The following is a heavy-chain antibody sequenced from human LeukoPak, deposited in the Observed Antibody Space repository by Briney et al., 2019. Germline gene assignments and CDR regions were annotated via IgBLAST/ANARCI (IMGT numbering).Heavy chain of an antibody. D-gene: IGHD4-17*01. V-gene: IGHV4-34*01. CDR2: INHSGST. CDR3: ARERLTVTYRTYWYFDL. CDR1: GGSFSGYY. Sequence: SETLSLTCAVYGGSFSGYYWNWIRQPPGKGLEWIGEINHSGSTNYNPSLKSRVTISVGTSKNQFSLKLSSVTAGDTAVYYCARERLTVTYRTYWYFDLWGRGTLVTVSS. J-gene: IGHJ2*01.